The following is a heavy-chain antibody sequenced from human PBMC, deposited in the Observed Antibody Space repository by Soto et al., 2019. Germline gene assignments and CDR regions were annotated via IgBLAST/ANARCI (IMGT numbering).Heavy chain of an antibody. CDR2: INHSGST. CDR1: GGSFSGYY. V-gene: IGHV4-34*01. D-gene: IGHD5-18*01. J-gene: IGHJ4*02. CDR3: ARLPVDTAIDY. Sequence: SETLSLTCAVYGGSFSGYYWSWIRQPPGKGLEWIGEINHSGSTNYNPSLKSRVTISVDTSKNQFSLKLSSVTAADTAVYYCARLPVDTAIDYWGQGTLVTVSS.